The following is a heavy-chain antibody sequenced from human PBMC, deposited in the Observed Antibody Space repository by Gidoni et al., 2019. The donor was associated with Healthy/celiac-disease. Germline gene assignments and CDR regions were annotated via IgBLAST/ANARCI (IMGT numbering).Heavy chain of an antibody. D-gene: IGHD6-6*01. V-gene: IGHV4-34*01. CDR3: ARRAVGRIAIDY. J-gene: IGHJ4*02. CDR2: INHSGST. Sequence: QVQLQQWGAGLLKPSETLSLTCAVYGGSFSGYYWSWIRQPPGKGLEWIGEINHSGSTNYNPSLKSRVTISVDTSKNQFSLKLSSVTAVDTAVYYCARRAVGRIAIDYWGQGTLVTVSS. CDR1: GGSFSGYY.